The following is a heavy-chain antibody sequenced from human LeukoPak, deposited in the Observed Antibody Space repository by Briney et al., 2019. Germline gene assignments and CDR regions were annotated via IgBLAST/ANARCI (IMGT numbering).Heavy chain of an antibody. J-gene: IGHJ4*02. CDR1: GFTFSDYW. Sequence: PGGSLRLSCVASGFTFSDYWMHWVRQAPGKGLVWVARMNSDGTTTNYADSVKGRFTISRDNAKNTLFLQMNSLRAEDTAVYYCARAGWYRFDYWGQGTVVTVSS. CDR2: MNSDGTTT. CDR3: ARAGWYRFDY. V-gene: IGHV3-74*01. D-gene: IGHD6-19*01.